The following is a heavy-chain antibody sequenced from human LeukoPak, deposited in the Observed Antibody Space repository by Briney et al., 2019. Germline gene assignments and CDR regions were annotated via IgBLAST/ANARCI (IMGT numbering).Heavy chain of an antibody. CDR3: ATDTAGQWLPLDY. D-gene: IGHD6-19*01. Sequence: GASVKVSCKASGYTFTSYGISWVRQAPGQGLEWMGWISAYNGNTNYAQKLQGRVTMTTDTSTNTAYMELSSLRSEDTAVYYCATDTAGQWLPLDYWGQGTLVTVSS. CDR1: GYTFTSYG. V-gene: IGHV1-18*01. CDR2: ISAYNGNT. J-gene: IGHJ4*02.